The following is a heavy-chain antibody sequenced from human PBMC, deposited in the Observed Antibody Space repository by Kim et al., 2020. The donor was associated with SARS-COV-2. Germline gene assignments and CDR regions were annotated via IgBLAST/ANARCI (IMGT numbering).Heavy chain of an antibody. D-gene: IGHD2-15*01. CDR2: MNPNSGNT. J-gene: IGHJ4*02. CDR3: ARNLYCSGGSCYSRPTPYDF. Sequence: ASVKVSCKASGYTFTSYDINWVRQATGQWLEWMGWMNPNSGNTGYAQKFQGRVTMTRDTSISTAYMELSSLISEDTALYFCARNLYCSGGSCYSRPTPYDFWGQGTLVTVSS. V-gene: IGHV1-8*01. CDR1: GYTFTSYD.